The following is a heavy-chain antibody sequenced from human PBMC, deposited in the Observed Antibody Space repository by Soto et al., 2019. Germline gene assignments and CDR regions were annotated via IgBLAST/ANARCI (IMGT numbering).Heavy chain of an antibody. CDR1: GFSLSSKW. Sequence: GGSLRLSCAGSGFSLSSKWMNWVRQAPGKGLEWVANIKQDGSEKYYVDSVKGRFTISRDNAKNSLYLQMNSLRAEDTAVYYCARGTTVFAVVNLFYLDHWGQGTLVTVSS. J-gene: IGHJ4*02. CDR3: ARGTTVFAVVNLFYLDH. D-gene: IGHD3-3*01. V-gene: IGHV3-7*04. CDR2: IKQDGSEK.